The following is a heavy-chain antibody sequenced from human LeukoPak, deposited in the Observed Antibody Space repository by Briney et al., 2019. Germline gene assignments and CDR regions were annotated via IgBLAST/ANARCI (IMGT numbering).Heavy chain of an antibody. Sequence: GASVKVSCKASGYTFTSYAMHWVRQAPGQRLEWMGWINAGNGNTKYSQEFQGRVTITRDTSASTAYMELSSLRSEDMAVYYCARGRRNCSGGSCYFMLVYWGQGTLVTVSS. J-gene: IGHJ4*02. D-gene: IGHD2-15*01. CDR1: GYTFTSYA. CDR3: ARGRRNCSGGSCYFMLVY. CDR2: INAGNGNT. V-gene: IGHV1-3*03.